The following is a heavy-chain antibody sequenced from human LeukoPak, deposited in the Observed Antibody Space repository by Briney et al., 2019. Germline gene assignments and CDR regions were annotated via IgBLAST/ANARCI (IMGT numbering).Heavy chain of an antibody. CDR1: GGSISSYY. CDR2: IYYSGST. Sequence: SETLSLTCTVSGGSISSYYRSWIRQPPGKGLEWIGYIYYSGSTNYNPSLKSRVTISVDTSKNQFSLKLSSVTAADTAVYYCAREYCSGGSCYSAYWGQGTLVTVSS. CDR3: AREYCSGGSCYSAY. V-gene: IGHV4-59*01. J-gene: IGHJ4*02. D-gene: IGHD2-15*01.